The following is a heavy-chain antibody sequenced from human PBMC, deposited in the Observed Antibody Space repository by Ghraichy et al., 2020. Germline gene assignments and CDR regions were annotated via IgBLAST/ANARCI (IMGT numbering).Heavy chain of an antibody. CDR2: IWYDGTNQ. CDR1: GNSFSSYG. J-gene: IGHJ3*02. D-gene: IGHD2-8*02. CDR3: ARVFTYGIGAGGGLGSAFDI. V-gene: IGHV3-33*01. Sequence: LSLTCVASGNSFSSYGMHWVRQAPGKGLEWVASIWYDGTNQDYANSVKGRFIISRDNSKNTLYLQMNHLTADDTALYFCARVFTYGIGAGGGLGSAFDIWGQGTRVVVSS.